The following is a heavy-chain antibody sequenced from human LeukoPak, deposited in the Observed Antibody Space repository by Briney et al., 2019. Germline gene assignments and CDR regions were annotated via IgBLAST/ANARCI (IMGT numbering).Heavy chain of an antibody. CDR1: GFTFSSYG. V-gene: IGHV3-33*01. CDR2: IWYDGSNK. D-gene: IGHD6-19*01. J-gene: IGHJ4*02. CDR3: ARGGSGWCSDY. Sequence: GRSLRLSCAASGFTFSSYGMHWVRQAPGKGLEWVAVIWYDGSNKYYADSVKGRFTISRDNSKNMLYLQMNSLRDEDTAVYYCARGGSGWCSDYWGQGTLVTVSS.